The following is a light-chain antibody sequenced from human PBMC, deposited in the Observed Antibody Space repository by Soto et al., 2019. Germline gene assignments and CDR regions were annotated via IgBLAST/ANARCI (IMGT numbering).Light chain of an antibody. CDR2: GAS. CDR1: QSVSSSY. Sequence: EIVLTQSPGTLSLSPGERATLSCRASQSVSSSYLAWYQQKPGQAPRLLIYGASSRATDIPDRFSGSGSGTDFTLTISRLEPEDFAVYYCQQYGSSPPRLTFGGGTKVDIK. V-gene: IGKV3-20*01. CDR3: QQYGSSPPRLT. J-gene: IGKJ4*01.